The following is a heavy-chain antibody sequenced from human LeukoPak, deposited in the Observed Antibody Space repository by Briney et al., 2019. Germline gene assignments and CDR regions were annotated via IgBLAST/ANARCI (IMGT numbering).Heavy chain of an antibody. Sequence: GASVKVSCKASGYTFTSYYMHWVRQAPGQGLEWMGIINPSGGSTSYAQKFQGRVTMTRDTSTSTVYMELSSLRSEDTAVYYCARDEGVSYSTREPTLVYWGQGTLVTVSS. V-gene: IGHV1-46*01. D-gene: IGHD1-26*01. CDR1: GYTFTSYY. CDR3: ARDEGVSYSTREPTLVY. J-gene: IGHJ4*02. CDR2: INPSGGST.